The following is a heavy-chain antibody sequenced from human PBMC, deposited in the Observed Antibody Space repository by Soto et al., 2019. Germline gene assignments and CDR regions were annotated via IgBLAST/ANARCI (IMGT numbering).Heavy chain of an antibody. CDR3: ARDPYYDNTHLEAFFDF. Sequence: ASVKVSCKASGYIFTNYYVHWVRQAPGQGLEWTGMINPNGGRTTYAQNFRDRVRMTSDTSTNTIYMELDSLRSDDTATYYCARDPYYDNTHLEAFFDFWGQGTLVIVSS. V-gene: IGHV1-46*01. CDR1: GYIFTNYY. CDR2: INPNGGRT. D-gene: IGHD3-22*01. J-gene: IGHJ4*02.